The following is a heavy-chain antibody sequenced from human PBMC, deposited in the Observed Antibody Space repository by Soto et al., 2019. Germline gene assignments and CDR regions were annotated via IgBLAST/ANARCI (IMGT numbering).Heavy chain of an antibody. V-gene: IGHV1-3*01. CDR1: GYTFTSYA. D-gene: IGHD3-10*01. Sequence: ASVKVSCKASGYTFTSYAMHWVRQAPGQRLEWMGWINAGNGNTKYSQKFQGRVTITRDTSASTAYMELSSLRSEDTAVYYCARGTYYYGSGSNPKYYFDYWGQGTLVTVS. CDR3: ARGTYYYGSGSNPKYYFDY. J-gene: IGHJ4*02. CDR2: INAGNGNT.